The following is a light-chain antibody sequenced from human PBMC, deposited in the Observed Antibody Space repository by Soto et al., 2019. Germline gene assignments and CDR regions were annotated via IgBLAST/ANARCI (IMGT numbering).Light chain of an antibody. Sequence: QSVLTQPPSVSAAPGQKVTISCSGSSSNIGNNYVSWYRQLPGTAPRLLIYDNNKRPSGIPDRFSGSKSGTSATLDITGLQTGDEADYFCRTWDSSLIGGIFGGGTKVTVL. CDR1: SSNIGNNY. CDR3: RTWDSSLIGGI. J-gene: IGLJ2*01. CDR2: DNN. V-gene: IGLV1-51*01.